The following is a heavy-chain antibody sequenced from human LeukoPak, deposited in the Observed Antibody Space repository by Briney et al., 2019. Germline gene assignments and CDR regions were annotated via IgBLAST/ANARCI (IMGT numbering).Heavy chain of an antibody. CDR1: GYSFTSYW. CDR2: IYPGDSDT. Sequence: GESLKISCKGSGYSFTSYWIGWVRQMPGKGLGWRGIIYPGDSDTRYSPSFQGQVTISADKSISTAYLQWSSLKASDTAMYYCARQFTLRFLEWSELWFDPWGQGTLVTVSS. D-gene: IGHD3-3*01. CDR3: ARQFTLRFLEWSELWFDP. V-gene: IGHV5-51*01. J-gene: IGHJ5*02.